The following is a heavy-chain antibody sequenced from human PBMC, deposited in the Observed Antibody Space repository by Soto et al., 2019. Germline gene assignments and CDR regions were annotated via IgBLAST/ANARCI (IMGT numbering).Heavy chain of an antibody. J-gene: IGHJ4*02. CDR3: ARDRAPNDYGGNFYDY. D-gene: IGHD4-17*01. Sequence: ASVKVSCKASGYTFTSYGISWVRQAPGQGLEWMGWISAYNGNTNYAQKFQGRVTITADESTSTAYMELSSLRSEDTAVYYCARDRAPNDYGGNFYDYWGQGTLVTVSS. CDR1: GYTFTSYG. V-gene: IGHV1-18*01. CDR2: ISAYNGNT.